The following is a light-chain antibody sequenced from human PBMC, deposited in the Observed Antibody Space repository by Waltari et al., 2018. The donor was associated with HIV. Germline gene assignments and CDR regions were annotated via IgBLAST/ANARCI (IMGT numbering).Light chain of an antibody. CDR2: SNN. CDR3: AAWDDSLNGVV. Sequence: QSVLTQPPSASGTPGQRVTISFSGSSSNIGSNTVNCYQQLPGTAPKLLIYSNNQRPSGVADRFSGSKSGTSASLAISGLQSEDEADYYCAAWDDSLNGVVFGGGTKLTVL. CDR1: SSNIGSNT. J-gene: IGLJ2*01. V-gene: IGLV1-44*01.